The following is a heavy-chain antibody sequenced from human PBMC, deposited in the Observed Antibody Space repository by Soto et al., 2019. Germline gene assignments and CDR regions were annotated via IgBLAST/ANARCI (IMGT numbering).Heavy chain of an antibody. V-gene: IGHV1-8*02. CDR3: ARGSIGGARFYYYYYYMDV. CDR1: GGTFSSYT. Sequence: ASVKVSCKASGGTFSSYTISWVRQAPGQGLEWMGRMNPNSGNTGYAQKFQGRVTMTRNTSISTAYMELSSLRSEDTAVYYCARGSIGGARFYYYYYYMDVWGKGTTVTVSS. CDR2: MNPNSGNT. D-gene: IGHD1-26*01. J-gene: IGHJ6*03.